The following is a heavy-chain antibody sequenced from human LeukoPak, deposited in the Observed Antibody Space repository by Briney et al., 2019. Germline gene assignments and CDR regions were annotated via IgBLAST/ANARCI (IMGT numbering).Heavy chain of an antibody. Sequence: PSENLSLTCTVSGGSISSYYWSWLRQPAGKGLEWIGRIYTSGSTNYNPSLKSRVTMSVDTSKSQFSLKLSSVTAADTAVYYCARDVRYYDSSGYYYTLSFDYWGQGTLVTVSS. CDR1: GGSISSYY. V-gene: IGHV4-4*07. J-gene: IGHJ4*02. D-gene: IGHD3-22*01. CDR3: ARDVRYYDSSGYYYTLSFDY. CDR2: IYTSGST.